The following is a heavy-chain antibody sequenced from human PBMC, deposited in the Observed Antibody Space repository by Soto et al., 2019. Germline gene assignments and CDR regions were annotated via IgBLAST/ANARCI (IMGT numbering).Heavy chain of an antibody. V-gene: IGHV4-59*01. D-gene: IGHD6-13*01. CDR2: IYYSGST. CDR3: ARVRLSAAAYGDTPPAFDI. Sequence: SETLSLTCTVSGGSISSYYWSWIRQPPGKGLEWIGYIYYSGSTNYNPSLKSRVTISVDTSKNHFSLKLTSVTAADTAVYYCARVRLSAAAYGDTPPAFDIWGQGTMVTVSS. CDR1: GGSISSYY. J-gene: IGHJ3*02.